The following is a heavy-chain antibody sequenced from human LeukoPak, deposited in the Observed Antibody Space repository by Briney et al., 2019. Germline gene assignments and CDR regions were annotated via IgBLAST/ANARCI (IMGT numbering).Heavy chain of an antibody. CDR1: GGSISSSNW. J-gene: IGHJ4*02. V-gene: IGHV4-4*02. D-gene: IGHD4-17*01. Sequence: PSGTLSLTCAVSGGSISSSNWWSWVRQPPGKGLEWIGEIHHSGSTNYNPSLKSRLTISVDKSKNQFSLNLSSVTAADTAVYYCAATVTPSAFDYWGQRTLVTVSS. CDR2: IHHSGST. CDR3: AATVTPSAFDY.